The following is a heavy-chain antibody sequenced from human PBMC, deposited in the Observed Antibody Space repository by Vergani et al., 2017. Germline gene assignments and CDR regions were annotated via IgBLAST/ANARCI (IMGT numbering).Heavy chain of an antibody. V-gene: IGHV3-23*03. CDR3: ARVGIAAAGTQDYYYGMDV. D-gene: IGHD6-13*01. CDR2: IYSGGSST. CDR1: GFTFSSYA. J-gene: IGHJ6*02. Sequence: EVQLLESGGGLVQPGGSLRLSCAASGFTFSSYAMSWVRQAPGKGLEWVSVIYSGGSSTYYADSVKGRFTISRDNAKNSLYLQMNSLRAEDTAVYYCARVGIAAAGTQDYYYGMDVWGQGTTVTVSS.